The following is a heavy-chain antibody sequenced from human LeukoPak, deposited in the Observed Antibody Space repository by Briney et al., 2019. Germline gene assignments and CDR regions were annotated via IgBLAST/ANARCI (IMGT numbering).Heavy chain of an antibody. CDR2: ISEDGSRK. CDR1: GFTFSDFA. J-gene: IGHJ4*02. D-gene: IGHD6-13*01. Sequence: GGSLRLSCTASGFTFSDFAMHWVRQAPGKGPEWVAVISEDGSRKSYADSVKGRFTISRDNSENTVYLQMDSLRVDDTALYYCARVYSTSWYCAYWGQGSLVTVSS. CDR3: ARVYSTSWYCAY. V-gene: IGHV3-30*01.